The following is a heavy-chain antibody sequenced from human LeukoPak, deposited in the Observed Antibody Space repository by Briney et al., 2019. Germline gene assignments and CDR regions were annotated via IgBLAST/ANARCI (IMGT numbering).Heavy chain of an antibody. CDR3: ARAPTFSGWFDY. Sequence: GGSLRLSCAASGFTFSSYSMNWVRQAPGKGLEWVAFIRYDGSNKYYADSVKGRFTISRDNSKNTLYLQMNSLRVEDTAVYYCARAPTFSGWFDYWGQGTLVTVSS. V-gene: IGHV3-30*02. D-gene: IGHD6-19*01. CDR2: IRYDGSNK. J-gene: IGHJ4*02. CDR1: GFTFSSYS.